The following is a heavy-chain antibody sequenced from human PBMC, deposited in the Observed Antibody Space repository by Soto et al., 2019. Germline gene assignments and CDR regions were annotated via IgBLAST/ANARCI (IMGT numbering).Heavy chain of an antibody. J-gene: IGHJ6*02. CDR2: ISAYNGNT. CDR3: ARNKWWEQQIYGMDV. CDR1: GYTFTSDG. D-gene: IGHD1-26*01. Sequence: PVKVSCKASGYTFTSDGSSWVRQTPGQGLEWMGWISAYNGNTNYAQKLQGRVTMTTDTSTSTAYMELRSLRSDDTAVYYCARNKWWEQQIYGMDVWGQGTTVTVSS. V-gene: IGHV1-18*01.